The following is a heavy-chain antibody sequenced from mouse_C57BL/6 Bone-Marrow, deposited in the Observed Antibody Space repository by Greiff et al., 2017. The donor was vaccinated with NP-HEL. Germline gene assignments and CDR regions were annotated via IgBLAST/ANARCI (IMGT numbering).Heavy chain of an antibody. CDR2: IHPSDSDT. V-gene: IGHV1-74*01. J-gene: IGHJ4*01. D-gene: IGHD1-1*01. Sequence: VKLQQPGAELVKPGASVKVSCKASGYTFTSYWMHWVKQRPGQGLEWIGRIHPSDSDTNYNQKFKGKATLTVDKSSSTAYMQLSSLTSEDSAVYYCAIDTTVFRSPYYYAMDYWGQGTSVTVSS. CDR3: AIDTTVFRSPYYYAMDY. CDR1: GYTFTSYW.